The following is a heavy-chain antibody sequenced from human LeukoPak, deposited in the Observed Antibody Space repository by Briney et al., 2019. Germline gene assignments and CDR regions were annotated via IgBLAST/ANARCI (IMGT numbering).Heavy chain of an antibody. CDR2: IIHSGST. Sequence: PSETLSLTCAVYGGSFSSYPWTWIRQPPGKGLEWIGQIIHSGSTKYNPSLNGRVTMSVDTSKNQFSLKLTSVTAADTAVYYCARGAPGYWGQGILVTVSS. CDR3: ARGAPGY. CDR1: GGSFSSYP. D-gene: IGHD4/OR15-4a*01. V-gene: IGHV4-34*12. J-gene: IGHJ4*02.